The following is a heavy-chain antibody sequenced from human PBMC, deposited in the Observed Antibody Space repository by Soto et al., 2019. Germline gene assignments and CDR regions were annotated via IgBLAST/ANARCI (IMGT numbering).Heavy chain of an antibody. Sequence: QVQLQESGPGLVKPSQTLSLTCTVSGGSISSGGYYWSWIRQHPGKGLEWIGYIYYSGTTYYNPSPXSXXTISVDTSKNQSSLKLSAVTAADTAVYYCAREPVIWGQGTLVTVSS. J-gene: IGHJ4*02. CDR1: GGSISSGGYY. V-gene: IGHV4-31*03. CDR2: IYYSGTT. CDR3: AREPVI. D-gene: IGHD3-10*01.